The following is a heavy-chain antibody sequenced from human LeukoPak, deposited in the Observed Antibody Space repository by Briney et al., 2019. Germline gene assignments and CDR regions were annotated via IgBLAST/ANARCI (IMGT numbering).Heavy chain of an antibody. CDR2: INHSGST. J-gene: IGHJ4*02. CDR1: GGPFSGYY. V-gene: IGHV4-34*01. Sequence: SETLSLTCAVYGGPFSGYYWSWIRQPPGKGLEWIGEINHSGSTNYNPSLKSRVTISVDTSKNQFSLKLSSVTAADTAVYYCAREGSHYYDSSGFDYWGQGTLVTVSS. CDR3: AREGSHYYDSSGFDY. D-gene: IGHD3-22*01.